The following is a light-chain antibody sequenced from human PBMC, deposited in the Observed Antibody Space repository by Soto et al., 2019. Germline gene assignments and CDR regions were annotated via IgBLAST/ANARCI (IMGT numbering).Light chain of an antibody. CDR1: QSLFKSGERRNY. Sequence: DIVMTQSPDSLAVSLGERATINCKSSQSLFKSGERRNYLAWYQQKLGQPPNLLVYWASTRESGVPDRFSGGGSGTDFTLTISSLQAEDVAVYYCQQYYDTPATFGQGTRLEIK. CDR2: WAS. CDR3: QQYYDTPAT. J-gene: IGKJ5*01. V-gene: IGKV4-1*01.